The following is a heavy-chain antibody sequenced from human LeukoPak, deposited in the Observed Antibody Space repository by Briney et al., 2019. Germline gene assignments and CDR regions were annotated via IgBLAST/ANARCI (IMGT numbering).Heavy chain of an antibody. D-gene: IGHD3-10*01. V-gene: IGHV1-46*01. CDR3: ARDYHGSGSLTTFDY. J-gene: IGHJ4*02. Sequence: ASVKVSCKASGYTFSNYYMHWVRQAPGQGLEWMGIINPSGTTSSAQKFQGRVTMTSDTSTSTVDMELSSLRSEDTAVYHCARDYHGSGSLTTFDYWGQGTLVTVSS. CDR2: INPSGTT. CDR1: GYTFSNYY.